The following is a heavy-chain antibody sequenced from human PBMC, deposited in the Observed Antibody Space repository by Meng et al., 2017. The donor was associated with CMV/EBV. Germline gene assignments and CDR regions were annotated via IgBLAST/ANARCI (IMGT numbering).Heavy chain of an antibody. V-gene: IGHV3-74*01. CDR2: INSDGSST. Sequence: GESLKISCAASGFTFSSYWMHWVRQAPGKGLVWVSRINSDGSSTSYADSVKGRFTISRDNAKNTLYLQMNSLRAEDTAVYYCARDLGYSNCLDYLGQGTLVTVSS. CDR3: ARDLGYSNCLDY. CDR1: GFTFSSYW. D-gene: IGHD4-11*01. J-gene: IGHJ4*02.